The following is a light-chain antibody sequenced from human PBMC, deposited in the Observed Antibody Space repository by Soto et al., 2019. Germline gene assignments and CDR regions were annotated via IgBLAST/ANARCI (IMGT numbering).Light chain of an antibody. CDR3: TSFTSTSTYV. Sequence: QSALTQPASVSGSPGQSISISCTGTSSDVGGCDCVSWYQQHPGKAPKLMIYEVNNWPSGVSNRFSGSKSGNTASLTISGLQAEDEADYYCTSFTSTSTYVCGTGTKVTVL. J-gene: IGLJ1*01. CDR2: EVN. CDR1: SSDVGGCDC. V-gene: IGLV2-14*01.